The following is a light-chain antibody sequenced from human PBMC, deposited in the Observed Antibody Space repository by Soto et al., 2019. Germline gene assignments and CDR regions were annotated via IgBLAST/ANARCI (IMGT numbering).Light chain of an antibody. CDR1: QSVSSSY. Sequence: EIVLTQSPGTLSLSPGERATLSCRASQSVSSSYLAWYQQKPGQAPRLLIYGASSRATGIPDRFSGSGSGTDFTLTISRLEPEDFAVYYCQHYGSSPYPFGQGTKLEI. J-gene: IGKJ2*01. CDR3: QHYGSSPYP. CDR2: GAS. V-gene: IGKV3-20*01.